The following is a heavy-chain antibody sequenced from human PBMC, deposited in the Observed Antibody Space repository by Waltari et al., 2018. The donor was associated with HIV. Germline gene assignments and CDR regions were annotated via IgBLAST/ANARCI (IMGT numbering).Heavy chain of an antibody. V-gene: IGHV4-61*01. J-gene: IGHJ4*02. CDR2: VYYSGIT. D-gene: IGHD3-16*01. Sequence: QVHLQESGPGLVKSSKTLSLTCTVSNGSVNNDLYYWTWIRQAQGRGLEWIGYVYYSGITNYSPSLKSRVSISIDTSKNQFFLRVTSMTSADTAVYFCARGLGPRMAVQYFFDIWGQGTVVTV. CDR3: ARGLGPRMAVQYFFDI. CDR1: NGSVNNDLYY.